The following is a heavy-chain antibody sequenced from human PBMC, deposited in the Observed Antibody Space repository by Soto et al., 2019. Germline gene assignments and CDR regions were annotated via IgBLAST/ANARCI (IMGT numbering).Heavy chain of an antibody. J-gene: IGHJ2*01. D-gene: IGHD4-17*01. CDR3: ARDRTVTTWYFDL. V-gene: IGHV1-69*12. CDR2: IIPIFGAA. Sequence: QVQLVQSGAEVKKPGSSVKVSCKASGGTLSSYAISWVRQAPGQGLEWMGGIIPIFGAATYAQKFQGRVRVTADASPGTAYMELSRLRSEDTAVYYCARDRTVTTWYFDLWGRGTLVTVSS. CDR1: GGTLSSYA.